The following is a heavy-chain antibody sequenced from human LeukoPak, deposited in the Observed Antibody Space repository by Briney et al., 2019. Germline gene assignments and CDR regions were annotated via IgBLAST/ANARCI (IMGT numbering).Heavy chain of an antibody. Sequence: GECLKISCKGSGYSFTSYWIGWVRQMSGKGLEWMAIIHPNDASTIYSPSFQGQVTISADKSINTAYLQWSTLKASDTAIYYCARHNNWGFDYWDRGTLLTVSS. CDR3: ARHNNWGFDY. D-gene: IGHD7-27*01. J-gene: IGHJ4*02. CDR2: IHPNDAST. V-gene: IGHV5-51*01. CDR1: GYSFTSYW.